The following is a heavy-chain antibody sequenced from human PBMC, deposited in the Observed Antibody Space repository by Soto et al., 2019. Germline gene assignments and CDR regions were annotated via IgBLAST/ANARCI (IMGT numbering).Heavy chain of an antibody. Sequence: GASVKVSCKASGYTFTSYDINWVRQATGQGLEWMGWMNPNSGNTGYAQKFQGRVTMTRNTSISTAYMELSSLRSVDTAVYYCAIPVRAGLNYDFWSGYYIGAFDIWGQGTMVTVSS. CDR2: MNPNSGNT. V-gene: IGHV1-8*01. D-gene: IGHD3-3*01. J-gene: IGHJ3*02. CDR3: AIPVRAGLNYDFWSGYYIGAFDI. CDR1: GYTFTSYD.